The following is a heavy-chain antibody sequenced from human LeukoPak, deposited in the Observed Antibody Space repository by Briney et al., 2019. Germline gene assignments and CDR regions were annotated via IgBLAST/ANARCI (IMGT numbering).Heavy chain of an antibody. D-gene: IGHD2-2*01. V-gene: IGHV1-69*04. J-gene: IGHJ6*03. CDR3: SRVGCSSVSCYYYHMDV. CDR1: GGTFNSYS. CDR2: IIPMLGIA. Sequence: VASVKVSCKASGGTFNSYSISWVRQAPGQGLEWMGRIIPMLGIANYARKFQGRVTITADRSTSTAYMDVSSLRSEDTAVYYCSRVGCSSVSCYYYHMDVWGKGTTVTVSS.